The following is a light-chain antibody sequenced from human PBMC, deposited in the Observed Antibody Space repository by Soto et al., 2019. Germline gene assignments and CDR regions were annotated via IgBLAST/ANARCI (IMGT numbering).Light chain of an antibody. J-gene: IGKJ5*01. V-gene: IGKV3-15*01. CDR2: GAS. Sequence: EVVMTQSPATLSVSPGERVTLSCRSSQSVADNLAWFQQKPGQGPRLLIYGASTRATGIPARFSGSESETDFTLTISSLRSEDSAVYHCQQYNNWPITFGQGTRLEIK. CDR1: QSVADN. CDR3: QQYNNWPIT.